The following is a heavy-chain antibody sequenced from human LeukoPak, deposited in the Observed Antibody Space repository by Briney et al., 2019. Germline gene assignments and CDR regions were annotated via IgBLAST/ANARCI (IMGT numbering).Heavy chain of an antibody. CDR3: AREEGRPTYYDFWSGFDNWFDP. V-gene: IGHV1-2*02. CDR1: GYTFTGYY. Sequence: ASVKVSCKASGYTFTGYYMHWVRQAPGQGLEWMGWINPSSGGTNYAQKFQGRVTMTRDTSISTAYMELSRLRSDDTAVYYCAREEGRPTYYDFWSGFDNWFDPWGQGTLVTVSS. CDR2: INPSSGGT. D-gene: IGHD3-3*01. J-gene: IGHJ5*02.